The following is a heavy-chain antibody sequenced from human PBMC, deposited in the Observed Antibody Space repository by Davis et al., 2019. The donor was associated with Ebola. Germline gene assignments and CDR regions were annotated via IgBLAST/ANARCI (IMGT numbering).Heavy chain of an antibody. V-gene: IGHV1-18*04. J-gene: IGHJ5*02. CDR1: GYTFTSYG. Sequence: ASVKVSCKASGYTFTSYGITWVRQAPGQGLEWMGWINPHNGNTNYAQNVQGRVTMTTDTSTSTAYMEVGILRSDDTAVYYCARAQFPTTSNHWGQGTLVTVSS. CDR2: INPHNGNT. D-gene: IGHD1-1*01. CDR3: ARAQFPTTSNH.